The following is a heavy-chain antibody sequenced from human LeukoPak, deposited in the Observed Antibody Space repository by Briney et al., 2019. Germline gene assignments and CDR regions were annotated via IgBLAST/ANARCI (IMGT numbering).Heavy chain of an antibody. V-gene: IGHV3-53*01. CDR3: ARGAAFSGSYSLDF. CDR1: GFTVSSNY. J-gene: IGHJ4*02. Sequence: GGSLRLSCAASGFTVSSNYMSWVRQAPGKGLEWVSVIYSSGTTFYAYSVKGRFTISRDNSKNTLFLQMSGLRDDDTAVYYCARGAAFSGSYSLDFWGQGTLVTVSS. CDR2: IYSSGTT. D-gene: IGHD1-26*01.